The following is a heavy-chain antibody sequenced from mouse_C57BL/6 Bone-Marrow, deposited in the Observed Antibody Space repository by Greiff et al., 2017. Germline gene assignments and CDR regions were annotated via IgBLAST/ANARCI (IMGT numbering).Heavy chain of an antibody. CDR1: GYTFTSYW. J-gene: IGHJ4*01. CDR2: IDPSDSYT. CDR3: ARLGNYYGSSSYAMDY. Sequence: QVQLQQPGAELVKPGASVKLSCKASGYTFTSYWMQWVKQRPGQGLEWIGEIDPSDSYTNYNQKFKGKATLTVDTSSSTAYMQLSSLTSEDSAVYYCARLGNYYGSSSYAMDYWGQGTSVTVSS. D-gene: IGHD1-1*01. V-gene: IGHV1-50*01.